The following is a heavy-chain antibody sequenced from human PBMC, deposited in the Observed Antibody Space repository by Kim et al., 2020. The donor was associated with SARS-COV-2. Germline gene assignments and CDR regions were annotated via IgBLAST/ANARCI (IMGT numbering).Heavy chain of an antibody. CDR3: ARAPQYYDILTGYSSHAFVI. D-gene: IGHD3-9*01. CDR2: IYTSGST. Sequence: SETLSLTCTVSGGSISSYYWSWIRQPAGKGLEWIGRIYTSGSTNYNPSLKSRVTMSVDTSKNQFSLKLSSVTAADTAVYYCARAPQYYDILTGYSSHAFVIWGQGTMVTVSS. V-gene: IGHV4-4*07. CDR1: GGSISSYY. J-gene: IGHJ3*02.